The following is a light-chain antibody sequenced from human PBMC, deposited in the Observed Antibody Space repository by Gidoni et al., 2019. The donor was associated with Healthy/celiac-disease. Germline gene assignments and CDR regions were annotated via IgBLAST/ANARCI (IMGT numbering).Light chain of an antibody. Sequence: EIVLTQSPATLSLAPGERAILPGRASQSVSSYLAWYQQKPGQAPRLLIYDASNRAAGSPARCSGSGCGADVTITISSIEPEDFAVYYCQQRSNWPPRTFGEGTKLEIK. J-gene: IGKJ2*02. CDR2: DAS. CDR3: QQRSNWPPRT. V-gene: IGKV3-11*01. CDR1: QSVSSY.